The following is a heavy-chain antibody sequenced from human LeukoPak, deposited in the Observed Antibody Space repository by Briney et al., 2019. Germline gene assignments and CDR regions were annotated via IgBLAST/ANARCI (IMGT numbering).Heavy chain of an antibody. Sequence: GSLRLSCAASGFTFSSYGMSWVRQAPGKGLEWVSAISGSGGSTYYADSVKGRFTISRDNSKNTLYLQMNSLRAEDTAVYYCAKGYSSSWPSAYYFDYWGQGTLVTVSS. D-gene: IGHD6-13*01. CDR1: GFTFSSYG. J-gene: IGHJ4*02. CDR3: AKGYSSSWPSAYYFDY. CDR2: ISGSGGST. V-gene: IGHV3-23*01.